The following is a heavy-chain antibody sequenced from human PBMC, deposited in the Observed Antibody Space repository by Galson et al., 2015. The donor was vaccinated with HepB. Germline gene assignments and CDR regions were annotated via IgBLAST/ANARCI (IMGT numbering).Heavy chain of an antibody. D-gene: IGHD1-26*01. J-gene: IGHJ4*02. CDR2: INPSGGFK. Sequence: SVKVSCKASGYTFTDYHIHWVRQAPGQGLEWMGTINPSGGFKTYAQKLQGRVTMTRDTSTSTVYMELRSLRSEDTAVYYCAREFTGSYYPGDFWGQGTLVTVSS. CDR1: GYTFTDYH. V-gene: IGHV1-46*01. CDR3: AREFTGSYYPGDF.